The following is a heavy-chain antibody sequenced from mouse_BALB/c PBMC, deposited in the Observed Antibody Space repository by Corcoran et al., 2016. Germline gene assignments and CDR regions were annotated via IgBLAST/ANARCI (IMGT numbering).Heavy chain of an antibody. Sequence: QIQLVQSGPELKKPGETVKISCKASGYTFTNYGMNWVKQAPGKGLKWMGWINTYTGEPTYADDFKGRFAFSLETSASTAYLQSNNLKNEDTATYFCARTYYGSSYYAMDYWGQGTSVTVSP. CDR2: INTYTGEP. V-gene: IGHV9-3-1*01. D-gene: IGHD1-1*01. J-gene: IGHJ4*01. CDR3: ARTYYGSSYYAMDY. CDR1: GYTFTNYG.